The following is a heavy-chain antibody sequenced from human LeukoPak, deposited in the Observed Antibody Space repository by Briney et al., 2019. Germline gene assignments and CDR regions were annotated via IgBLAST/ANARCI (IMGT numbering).Heavy chain of an antibody. CDR2: IYYSGSA. D-gene: IGHD1-1*01. V-gene: IGHV4-39*01. J-gene: IGHJ5*02. Sequence: SETLSLTCTVSGGSISSRSYYWGWVRQPPGKGLDWIGSIYYSGSAYYNPSLKSRVTISVDTSKNQFSLKLTSVTAADTAIYYCAQSLGSGNWIGNWFDPWGQGTLVTVSS. CDR3: AQSLGSGNWIGNWFDP. CDR1: GGSISSRSYY.